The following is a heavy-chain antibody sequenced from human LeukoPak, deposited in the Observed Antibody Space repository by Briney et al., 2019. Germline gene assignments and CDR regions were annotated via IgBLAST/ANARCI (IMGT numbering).Heavy chain of an antibody. CDR2: ISECGGST. D-gene: IGHD3-10*01. CDR1: GIRLSNDA. V-gene: IGHV3-23*01. CDR3: AKRGVGMRGILVIGYHQEAYHYDF. Sequence: GGSLRLSCVVSGIRLSNDAMTWVRQAAGKGLEWVSYISECGGSTTYAYSVMGRFTISSDTSLNTLYLQMNNPRAEDTAVYFCAKRGVGMRGILVIGYHQEAYHYDFWGQGVLVTVSS. J-gene: IGHJ4*02.